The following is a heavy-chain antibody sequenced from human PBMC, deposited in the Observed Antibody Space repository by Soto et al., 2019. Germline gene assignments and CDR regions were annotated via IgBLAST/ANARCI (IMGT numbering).Heavy chain of an antibody. CDR1: GFTFSSYA. CDR2: ISGSGGST. Sequence: GGSLRLSCAASGFTFSSYAMSWVRQAPGKGLEWVSAISGSGGSTYYADSVKGRFTISRDNSKNTLYLQMNSLRAEDTAVYYCAKGEVVATIVGIAVANALFCNVDYWGQGTLVTVSS. CDR3: AKGEVVATIVGIAVANALFCNVDY. J-gene: IGHJ4*02. D-gene: IGHD5-12*01. V-gene: IGHV3-23*01.